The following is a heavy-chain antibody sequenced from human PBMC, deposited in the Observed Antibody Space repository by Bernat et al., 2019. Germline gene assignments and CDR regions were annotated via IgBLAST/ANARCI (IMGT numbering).Heavy chain of an antibody. Sequence: EVQLVESGGGLVQPGGSLRLSCAASGFTFSNYAMHWVRQAPGKGLEYVSAISSNGGSTYYANSVKGRFTICRDNSKNTLYLQMGSLRAEDMAVYYCARSKCSGGSCYYYDGMDVWGQGTTVTVSS. CDR2: ISSNGGST. V-gene: IGHV3-64*01. D-gene: IGHD2-15*01. CDR3: ARSKCSGGSCYYYDGMDV. CDR1: GFTFSNYA. J-gene: IGHJ6*02.